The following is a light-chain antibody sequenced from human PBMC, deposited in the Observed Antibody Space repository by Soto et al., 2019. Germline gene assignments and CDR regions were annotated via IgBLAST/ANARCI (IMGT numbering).Light chain of an antibody. J-gene: IGLJ3*02. Sequence: SYELTQPPSVSVAPGQTARITWGGNNIGSKSVHWYQQRPGQAPVLVVYDDSDRPSGIPERFSGSKSGTSASLAISGLQSEDEADYYCAAWDDILNGWVFGGGTKLTVL. CDR1: NIGSKS. V-gene: IGLV3-21*02. CDR2: DDS. CDR3: AAWDDILNGWV.